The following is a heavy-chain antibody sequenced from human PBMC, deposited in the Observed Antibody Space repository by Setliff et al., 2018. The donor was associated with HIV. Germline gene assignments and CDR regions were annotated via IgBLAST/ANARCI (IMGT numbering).Heavy chain of an antibody. J-gene: IGHJ4*02. CDR3: ARRGDYGGMGY. CDR2: IYSSGST. V-gene: IGHV4-39*07. D-gene: IGHD4-17*01. Sequence: PSETLSLTCTVSGDSISSYYWGWIRQPPGKGLEWIGSIYSSGSTYYNPSLKSRVTISVDTSKKQFSLRLISLTAADTAVYYCARRGDYGGMGYWGLGTLVTVSS. CDR1: GDSISSYY.